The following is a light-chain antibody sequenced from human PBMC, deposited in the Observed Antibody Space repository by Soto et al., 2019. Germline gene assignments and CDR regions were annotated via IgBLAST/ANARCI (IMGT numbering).Light chain of an antibody. V-gene: IGKV1-39*02. J-gene: IGKJ1*01. Sequence: DIQVTQSPGFLSASVSEGVTITCRASQSISNDLNWYQHKPGNAPKLLIYGAFSLQSGVPSRFSGSVSGTDFTLTISSLQPEDFAVYYCQQYGGSPRTFGQGTKVDTK. CDR3: QQYGGSPRT. CDR2: GAF. CDR1: QSISND.